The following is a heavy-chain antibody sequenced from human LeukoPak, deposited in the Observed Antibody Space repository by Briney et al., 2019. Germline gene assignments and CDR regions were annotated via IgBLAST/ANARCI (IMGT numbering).Heavy chain of an antibody. Sequence: SETLSLTCAVSGYSISSGYYWGWIRQPPGKGLEWIGSIYHNGNTYYNPSLKSRVTISVDTSKNQFSLKLSSVTAADTAVSYCAREYSSSSRAFEIWGQGTMVTVSS. V-gene: IGHV4-38-2*01. CDR1: GYSISSGYY. CDR2: IYHNGNT. CDR3: AREYSSSSRAFEI. J-gene: IGHJ3*02. D-gene: IGHD6-6*01.